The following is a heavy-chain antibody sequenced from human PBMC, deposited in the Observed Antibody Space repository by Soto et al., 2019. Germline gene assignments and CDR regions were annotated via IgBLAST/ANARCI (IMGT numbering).Heavy chain of an antibody. V-gene: IGHV4-59*01. CDR1: GGSISSYY. J-gene: IGHJ4*02. Sequence: SETLSFTCTVSGGSISSYYWSWIRQPPGKGLEWIGYIYYSGSTNYNPSLKSRVTISVDTSKNQFSLKLSSVTAADTAVYYCAREAGGYCSGGSCYSYYFDYWGQGTLVTVSS. D-gene: IGHD2-15*01. CDR3: AREAGGYCSGGSCYSYYFDY. CDR2: IYYSGST.